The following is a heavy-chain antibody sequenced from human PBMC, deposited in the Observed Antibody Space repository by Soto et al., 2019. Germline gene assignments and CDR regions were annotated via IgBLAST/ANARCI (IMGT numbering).Heavy chain of an antibody. D-gene: IGHD1-26*01. Sequence: QVQLQESGPGLVKPSETLSLTCTVSGGYISSYYRSWIRQPPGKGLEWIGYIYYSGSTNYNPSLKSRVTISVDTSKNQFALKLSSVTAADTAVYYCARGHSGSYRTGEGYYYGMDVWGQGTTVTVSS. CDR1: GGYISSYY. CDR2: IYYSGST. V-gene: IGHV4-59*01. CDR3: ARGHSGSYRTGEGYYYGMDV. J-gene: IGHJ6*02.